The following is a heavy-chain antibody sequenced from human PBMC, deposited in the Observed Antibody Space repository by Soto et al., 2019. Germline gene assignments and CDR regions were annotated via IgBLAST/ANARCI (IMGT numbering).Heavy chain of an antibody. CDR2: ISPYNGDT. V-gene: IGHV1-18*04. J-gene: IGHJ4*02. D-gene: IGHD2-15*01. Sequence: QVQMVQSGAEVKRPGASLKVSCKASGYTFTTYGFNWVRQAPGQGLEWMGWISPYNGDTNYAQNFQGRFTMTTDTSTSTAYMELRSLTSDDTAVYYCARTPRAQMIVLEAATRFDYWGQGTLGTVSA. CDR3: ARTPRAQMIVLEAATRFDY. CDR1: GYTFTTYG.